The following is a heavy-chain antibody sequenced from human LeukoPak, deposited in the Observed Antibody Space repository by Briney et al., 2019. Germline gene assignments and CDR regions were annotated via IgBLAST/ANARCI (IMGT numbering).Heavy chain of an antibody. CDR1: GGSISSYY. Sequence: SETLSLTCTVSGGSISSYYWSWIRQPPGKGLEWIGYIYYSGNTNYNPSLKSRVTISVDTSKNQFSLKLTSVTAADTAVYYCARAPIPGYGHYYFDYWGQGTLVTVSS. J-gene: IGHJ4*02. CDR2: IYYSGNT. CDR3: ARAPIPGYGHYYFDY. V-gene: IGHV4-59*08. D-gene: IGHD5-18*01.